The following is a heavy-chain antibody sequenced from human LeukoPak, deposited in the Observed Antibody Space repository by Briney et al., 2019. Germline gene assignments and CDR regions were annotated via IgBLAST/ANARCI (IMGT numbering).Heavy chain of an antibody. CDR1: GYTFTSYD. Sequence: GASVKVSCKASGYTFTSYDINWVRQATGQGLEWMGWMNPNSGNTGYAQKFQGRVTMTRYTSISTAYMELSSLRSEDTAVYYCARAARGSSSWISNYWGQGTLVTVSS. D-gene: IGHD6-13*01. CDR3: ARAARGSSSWISNY. J-gene: IGHJ4*02. V-gene: IGHV1-8*01. CDR2: MNPNSGNT.